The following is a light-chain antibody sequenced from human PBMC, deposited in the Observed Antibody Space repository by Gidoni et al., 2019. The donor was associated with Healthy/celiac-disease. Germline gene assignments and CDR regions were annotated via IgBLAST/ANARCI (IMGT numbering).Light chain of an antibody. Sequence: EIVLTQSPGTLSLSPGERATLSCRASQSVSSCYLAWYQQKPGQAPRLLIYGASSRATGIPDRFSGSGSGTDFTLTISRLEPEDFAVYYCQQYGSSPPLTFXGXTKVEIK. V-gene: IGKV3-20*01. CDR1: QSVSSCY. CDR3: QQYGSSPPLT. J-gene: IGKJ4*01. CDR2: GAS.